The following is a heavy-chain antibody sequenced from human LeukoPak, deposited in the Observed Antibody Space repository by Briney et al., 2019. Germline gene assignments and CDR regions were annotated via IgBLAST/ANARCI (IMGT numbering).Heavy chain of an antibody. CDR2: IYPAESNI. CDR1: GYSIPTYW. V-gene: IGHV5-51*01. Sequence: GESLKISCKGSGYSIPTYWIAWVRQMPGKGLEWMGIIYPAESNIRYSPSFQGQVTISADKSISTAYLQWRSLKASDTAMYYCARPPSRGYSSSFEYWGQGTLVTVSS. D-gene: IGHD2-2*03. CDR3: ARPPSRGYSSSFEY. J-gene: IGHJ4*02.